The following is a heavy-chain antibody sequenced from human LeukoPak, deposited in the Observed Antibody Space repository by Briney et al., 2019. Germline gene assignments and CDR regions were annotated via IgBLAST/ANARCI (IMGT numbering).Heavy chain of an antibody. J-gene: IGHJ4*02. Sequence: GGSLRLSCAASGFTFSSYSMNWVRQAPGKGLEWVAVITYDGSNKYYADSVKGRFTISRDNSKNTLYLQMNSLRAEDTAVYYCARSSSWFDFDYWGQGTLVTVSS. CDR1: GFTFSSYS. CDR3: ARSSSWFDFDY. D-gene: IGHD6-13*01. CDR2: ITYDGSNK. V-gene: IGHV3-30*03.